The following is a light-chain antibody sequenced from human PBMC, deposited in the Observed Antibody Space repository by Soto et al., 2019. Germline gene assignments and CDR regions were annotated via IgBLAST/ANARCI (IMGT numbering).Light chain of an antibody. CDR3: QQYNNWPHS. J-gene: IGKJ3*01. Sequence: EIVMTQSPATLSVSPGERATLSCRASLSVSSRLAWYQQKPGQAPRLLMYGASTRPTGIPARLSGSGAGTEFTLTIRSLQSEDFAVYYCQQYNNWPHSFGPGTKVDIK. CDR2: GAS. V-gene: IGKV3-15*01. CDR1: LSVSSR.